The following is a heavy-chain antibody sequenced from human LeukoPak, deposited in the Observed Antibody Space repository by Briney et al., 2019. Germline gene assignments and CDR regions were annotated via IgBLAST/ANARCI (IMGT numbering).Heavy chain of an antibody. V-gene: IGHV1-46*01. CDR2: INPSGGST. Sequence: ASVTVSCKASGYTFTSYYMHWVRQAPGQGLEWMGIINPSGGSTSYAQKFQCRVTMTRDTSTSTVYMELSSLRSEDTAVYYCARGGTTMVTFDYWGQGTLVTVSS. CDR3: ARGGTTMVTFDY. D-gene: IGHD5-18*01. CDR1: GYTFTSYY. J-gene: IGHJ4*02.